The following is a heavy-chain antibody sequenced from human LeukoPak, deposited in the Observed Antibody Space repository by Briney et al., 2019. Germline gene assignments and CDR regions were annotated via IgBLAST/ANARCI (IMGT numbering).Heavy chain of an antibody. J-gene: IGHJ3*02. D-gene: IGHD6-19*01. CDR1: GFTFSDYY. V-gene: IGHV3-11*01. CDR3: ARDPIAVAGTHAFDI. CDR2: ISSSGSTI. Sequence: GGSLRLSCAASGFTFSDYYMSWIRQAPAKGLEWVSYISSSGSTIYYADSVKGRFTISRDNAKNSLYLQMNSLRAEDTAVYYCARDPIAVAGTHAFDIWGQGTMVTVSS.